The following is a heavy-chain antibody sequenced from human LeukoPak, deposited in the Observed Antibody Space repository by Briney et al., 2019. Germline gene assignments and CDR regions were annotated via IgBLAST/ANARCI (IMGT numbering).Heavy chain of an antibody. Sequence: ASVTVSCKASGFTFTDYYMHWVRQAPGQGLEWMGWINPNSGGTDYAQKFQGRVTMTRDASISTAYMELSRLRSDDTAVYYCARDFCGGDCLGDYWGQGTLVTVSS. CDR1: GFTFTDYY. CDR2: INPNSGGT. CDR3: ARDFCGGDCLGDY. V-gene: IGHV1-2*02. J-gene: IGHJ4*02. D-gene: IGHD2-21*02.